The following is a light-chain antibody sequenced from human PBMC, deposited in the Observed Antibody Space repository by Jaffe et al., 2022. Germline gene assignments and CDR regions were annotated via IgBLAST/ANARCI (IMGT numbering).Light chain of an antibody. CDR2: DTS. CDR1: QSLSSY. Sequence: DIVLTQSPATLSLSPGERATLSCRASQSLSSYLAWYQHKPGQAPRLLIYDTSNRATGIPARFSGSGSGTDFTLTISSLEPEDFAVYYCQQRSNWPLTFGGGTKVEIK. CDR3: QQRSNWPLT. V-gene: IGKV3-11*01. J-gene: IGKJ4*01.